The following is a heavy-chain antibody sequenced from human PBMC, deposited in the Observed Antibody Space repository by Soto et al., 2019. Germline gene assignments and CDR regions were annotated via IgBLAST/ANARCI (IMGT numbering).Heavy chain of an antibody. CDR3: ATGVELDV. Sequence: EVLLLESGGGLVQPGGSLRLSCEASGFSFSSFAMNWVRQAPGKGLEWVSAIGDSGASTYYADSVKGRFTISRDNSRNTLYLHLNSVRAEATAVDYCATGVELDVWGNGTTVSVSS. CDR2: IGDSGAST. D-gene: IGHD1-26*01. V-gene: IGHV3-23*01. J-gene: IGHJ6*03. CDR1: GFSFSSFA.